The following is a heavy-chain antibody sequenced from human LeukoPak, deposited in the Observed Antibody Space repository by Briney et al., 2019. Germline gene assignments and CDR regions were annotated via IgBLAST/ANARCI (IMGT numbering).Heavy chain of an antibody. Sequence: GGALMISCKGSGYIFTSYWIVWVRHMPAGGVVELGINYPCDSDTIYCPSFQSQVTISADKTISTAYLQWSSLKASDTAMYYCARRFGERLYSNNDAFDSWGQGTLVTVSS. D-gene: IGHD4-11*01. CDR1: GYIFTSYW. CDR3: ARRFGERLYSNNDAFDS. V-gene: IGHV5-51*01. CDR2: NYPCDSDT. J-gene: IGHJ4*02.